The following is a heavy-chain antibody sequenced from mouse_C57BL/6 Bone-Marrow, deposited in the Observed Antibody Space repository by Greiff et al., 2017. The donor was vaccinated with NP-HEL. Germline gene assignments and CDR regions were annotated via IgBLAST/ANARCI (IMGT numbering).Heavy chain of an antibody. CDR2: IDPNSGGT. J-gene: IGHJ2*01. CDR1: GYTFTSYW. CDR3: ARYTGTYEDYFDY. V-gene: IGHV1-72*01. Sequence: QVQLKQPGAELVKPGASVKLSCKASGYTFTSYWMHWVKQRPGRGLEWIGRIDPNSGGTKYNEKFKSKATLTVDKPSRTDYMQLSSLTSEDSAVYYCARYTGTYEDYFDYWGQGTTLTVSS. D-gene: IGHD4-1*01.